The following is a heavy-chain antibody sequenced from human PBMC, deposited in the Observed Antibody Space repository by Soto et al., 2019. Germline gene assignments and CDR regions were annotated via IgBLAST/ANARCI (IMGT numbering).Heavy chain of an antibody. CDR1: SYTFSSYG. V-gene: IGHV1-18*04. CDR2: ISAYNGNT. J-gene: IGHJ6*02. D-gene: IGHD2-2*01. Sequence: SVKVSWKASSYTFSSYGISWVRQAPGQGLEWMGWISAYNGNTNYAQKLQGRVTMTTDTSTSTAYMELRSLRSDDTAVYYCARAYCSSTSCYFPPGDYYYGMDVWGQGTTVTVSS. CDR3: ARAYCSSTSCYFPPGDYYYGMDV.